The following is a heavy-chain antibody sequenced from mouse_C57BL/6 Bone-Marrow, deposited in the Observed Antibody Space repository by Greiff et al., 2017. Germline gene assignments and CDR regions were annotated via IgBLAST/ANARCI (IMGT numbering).Heavy chain of an antibody. CDR3: ARGGLLWYAMDY. CDR2: IYPRSGNT. D-gene: IGHD2-10*01. V-gene: IGHV1-81*01. CDR1: GYTFTSYG. J-gene: IGHJ4*01. Sequence: QVQLKESGAELARPGASVKLSCKASGYTFTSYGISWVKQRTGQGLEWIGEIYPRSGNTYYNEKFKGKATLTADKSSSTAYMELRSLTSEDSAVYFCARGGLLWYAMDYWGKGTSVTVSS.